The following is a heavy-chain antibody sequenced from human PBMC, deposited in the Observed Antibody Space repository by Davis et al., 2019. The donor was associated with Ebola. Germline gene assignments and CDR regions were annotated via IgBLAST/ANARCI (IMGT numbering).Heavy chain of an antibody. V-gene: IGHV3-66*01. Sequence: GGSLRLSCAVSGITVRNNYMSWVRQAPGKGLEWVSIIYSSGDTYYAASVQGRFTISRDNSKNTVYLQMNSLRAEDTAVYYCARDVGPWGGQGTLVTVSS. J-gene: IGHJ4*02. CDR3: ARDVGPW. D-gene: IGHD1-26*01. CDR2: IYSSGDT. CDR1: GITVRNNY.